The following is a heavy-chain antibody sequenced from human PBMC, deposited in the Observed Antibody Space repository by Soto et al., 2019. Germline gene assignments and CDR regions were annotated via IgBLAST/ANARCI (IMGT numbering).Heavy chain of an antibody. J-gene: IGHJ5*02. CDR2: IYYSGST. Sequence: PSETLSLTCTVSGGSISSGGYYWSWIRQHPGKGLEWIGYIYYSGSTYYNPSLKSRVTISVDTSKNQFSLKLSSVTAADTAVYYCASSHPGYSSGWYVVNWFDPWGQGTLVTVSS. V-gene: IGHV4-39*01. D-gene: IGHD6-19*01. CDR3: ASSHPGYSSGWYVVNWFDP. CDR1: GGSISSGGYY.